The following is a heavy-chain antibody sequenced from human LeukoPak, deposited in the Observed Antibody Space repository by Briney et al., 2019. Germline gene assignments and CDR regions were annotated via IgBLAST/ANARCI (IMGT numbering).Heavy chain of an antibody. CDR3: ARDGYCISTSCYLPGD. CDR1: GYTFTGYY. J-gene: IGHJ4*02. CDR2: INPNSGGT. V-gene: IGHV1-2*02. Sequence: GASVKVSCRASGYTFTGYYMHWVRQAPGQGLEWMGWINPNSGGTNYAQKFQGRVTMTRDTSISTAYMELSRLRSDDTAVYYCARDGYCISTSCYLPGDWGQGILVTVSS. D-gene: IGHD2-2*03.